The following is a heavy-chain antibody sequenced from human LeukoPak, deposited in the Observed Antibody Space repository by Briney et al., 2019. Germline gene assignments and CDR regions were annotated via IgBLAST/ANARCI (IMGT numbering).Heavy chain of an antibody. V-gene: IGHV3-21*01. D-gene: IGHD4/OR15-4a*01. CDR2: ISRNGNEM. Sequence: PGGSLRLSCAASGFIFSNNAMNWVRRTPGKGLEWVSSISRNGNEMNYRDSVKGRFTISRDNTRNSLYLQMDSLRVEDTAIYYCVRIPNGANFPNWFDPWGQGTLVTVSS. CDR1: GFIFSNNA. J-gene: IGHJ5*02. CDR3: VRIPNGANFPNWFDP.